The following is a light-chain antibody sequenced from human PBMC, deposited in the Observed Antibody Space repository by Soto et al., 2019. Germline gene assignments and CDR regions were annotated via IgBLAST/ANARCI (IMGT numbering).Light chain of an antibody. J-gene: IGKJ2*01. V-gene: IGKV3-20*01. CDR2: GAS. CDR3: QQYGSSLYT. CDR1: QSVSSSY. Sequence: EIVLTQSPGTLSLSPGERATLSCRASQSVSSSYLAWYQQKPGQAPRLLIYGASSRATGIPDRFSGSWSGTDFTLSISRLEPEDFAVYYCQQYGSSLYTFGRGTKLEI.